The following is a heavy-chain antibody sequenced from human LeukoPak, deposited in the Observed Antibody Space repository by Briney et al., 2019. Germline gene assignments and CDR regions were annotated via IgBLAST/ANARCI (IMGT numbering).Heavy chain of an antibody. CDR3: ITDVDLSSNDYGFHFDY. J-gene: IGHJ4*02. D-gene: IGHD4-17*01. CDR2: IKSKTDSETT. CDR1: GFTFTNAW. Sequence: GGSLRLSCVASGFTFTNAWMSWVRHVPGKGLEWVGHIKSKTDSETTEYAAPVKGRFTISRDDSKNTVYLQMNSMKTEDTAVYHCITDVDLSSNDYGFHFDYWGQGTLVTVSS. V-gene: IGHV3-15*01.